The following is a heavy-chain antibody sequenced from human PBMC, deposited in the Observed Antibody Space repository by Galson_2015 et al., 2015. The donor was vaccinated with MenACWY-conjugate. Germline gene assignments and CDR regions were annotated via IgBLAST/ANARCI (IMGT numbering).Heavy chain of an antibody. CDR2: INSDGSST. D-gene: IGHD3-10*01. CDR3: ASSSVRGAMDV. J-gene: IGHJ6*02. Sequence: SLRLSCAASGFTFSSYWMHWVRQAPGKGLVWVSRINSDGSSTSYADSVKGRFTISRDNAKNTLYLQMNSLRAEDTAVYYCASSSVRGAMDVWGQGTTVTVSS. CDR1: GFTFSSYW. V-gene: IGHV3-74*01.